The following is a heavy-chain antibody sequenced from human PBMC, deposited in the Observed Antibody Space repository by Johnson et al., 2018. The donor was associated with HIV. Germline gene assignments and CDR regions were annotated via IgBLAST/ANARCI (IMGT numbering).Heavy chain of an antibody. V-gene: IGHV3-9*01. CDR3: VRGGLGYQNFHDRFDI. CDR1: GFTFDDYA. D-gene: IGHD3-16*02. CDR2: ISWNSGRT. J-gene: IGHJ3*02. Sequence: VQLVESGGGLVQPGRSLRLSCAASGFTFDDYAMHWVRQAPGKGLEWVSGISWNSGRTGYVDSLKGRFTISRDNAKNSLYLQMDSLRPEDTALYYCVRGGLGYQNFHDRFDILGQGTMVTVSS.